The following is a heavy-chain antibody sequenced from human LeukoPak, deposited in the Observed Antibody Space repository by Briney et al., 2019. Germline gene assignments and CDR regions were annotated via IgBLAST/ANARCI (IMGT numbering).Heavy chain of an antibody. CDR1: GYTLTELS. J-gene: IGHJ4*02. Sequence: SVKVSCKVSGYTLTELSMHWVRQAPGQGLEWMGGIIPIFGTANYAQKFQGRVTITADESTSTAYMELSSLRSEDTAVYYCAMSPIEYCGGDCYPPDWGQGTLVTVSS. D-gene: IGHD2-21*02. CDR3: AMSPIEYCGGDCYPPD. CDR2: IIPIFGTA. V-gene: IGHV1-69*13.